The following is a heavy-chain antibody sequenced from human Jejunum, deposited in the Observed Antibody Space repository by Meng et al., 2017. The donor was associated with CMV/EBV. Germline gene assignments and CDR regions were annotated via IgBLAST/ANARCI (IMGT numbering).Heavy chain of an antibody. CDR1: GGTFSRYA. J-gene: IGHJ4*02. CDR2: IIPIFGTA. V-gene: IGHV1-69*13. D-gene: IGHD6-19*01. CDR3: ARDVSIAVAGSYFDY. Sequence: VQMVRSGYELKKPGASVKVYCKASGGTFSRYAISWVRQAPGQGLEWMGGIIPIFGTANYAQKVQGRVTITEDESTSTDYMEMSSLRSEDTAVYSCARDVSIAVAGSYFDYWGKGTLVTVSS.